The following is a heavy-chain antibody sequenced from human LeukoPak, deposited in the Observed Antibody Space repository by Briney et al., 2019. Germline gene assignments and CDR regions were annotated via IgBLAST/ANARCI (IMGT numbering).Heavy chain of an antibody. CDR1: GYSITSGYF. V-gene: IGHV4-38-2*02. CDR2: IYYDGRT. Sequence: PSETLSLTCIVSGYSITSGYFWDWIRQPPGMGLEWIGTIYYDGRTFYNPSLKSRVTISSDTSKNQFSLKVRSVTAADTAVYYCATGYSNGWTSDFDYWGQGARVTVPS. J-gene: IGHJ4*02. D-gene: IGHD6-19*01. CDR3: ATGYSNGWTSDFDY.